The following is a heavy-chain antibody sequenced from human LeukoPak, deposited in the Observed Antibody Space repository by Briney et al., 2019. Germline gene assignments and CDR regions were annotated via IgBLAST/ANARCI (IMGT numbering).Heavy chain of an antibody. CDR2: IYPGDSDT. J-gene: IGHJ4*02. CDR1: GSSFTSYW. CDR3: ARRPIAAAGTYYFDY. V-gene: IGHV5-51*01. Sequence: GASLKISCKGSGSSFTSYWIGWVRQLPGKGLEWMGIIYPGDSDTRYSPSFQGQVTISADKSISTAYLQWSSLKASDTAMYYCARRPIAAAGTYYFDYWGQGTLVTVSS. D-gene: IGHD6-13*01.